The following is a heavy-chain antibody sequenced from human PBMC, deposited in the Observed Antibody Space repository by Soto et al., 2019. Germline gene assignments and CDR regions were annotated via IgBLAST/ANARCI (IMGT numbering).Heavy chain of an antibody. CDR1: GGSVSSGRYH. J-gene: IGHJ4*02. D-gene: IGHD2-8*01. CDR3: MRSHGAY. V-gene: IGHV4-61*01. Sequence: QVQLQESGPGLVKTSETLSLTCTVSGGSVSSGRYHRNWVRQPPGKGLEWIGHISYSGTANYHPSVRGRVIMATDTSMNQFSLRLTSVTAGDTAVYYCMRSHGAYWGQGALVTDSP. CDR2: ISYSGTA.